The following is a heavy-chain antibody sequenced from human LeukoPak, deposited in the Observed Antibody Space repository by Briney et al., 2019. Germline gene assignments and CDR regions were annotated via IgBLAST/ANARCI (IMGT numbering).Heavy chain of an antibody. CDR2: IYHSGST. V-gene: IGHV4-30-2*01. J-gene: IGHJ4*02. Sequence: SETLSLTFTVSGGSISSGGYYWSWIRQPPGKGLEWIGYIYHSGSTYYNPSLKSRVTISVDRSKNQFSLKLSSVTAADTAVYYCARGLRYFALWGQGTLVTVSS. D-gene: IGHD3-9*01. CDR3: ARGLRYFAL. CDR1: GGSISSGGYY.